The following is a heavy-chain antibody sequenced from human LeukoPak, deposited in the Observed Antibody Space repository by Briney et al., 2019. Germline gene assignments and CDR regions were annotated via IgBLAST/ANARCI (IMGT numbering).Heavy chain of an antibody. CDR3: ARGWRGTSFSQFDP. V-gene: IGHV4-34*01. Sequence: SETLSLTCAVYGGSFSGYYWSWIRKPPGKGLEWIGEINHSGSTNYNPSLKSRVTISVDTSKNQFSLKLSSVTAADTAVYYCARGWRGTSFSQFDPWGQGTLVTVSS. D-gene: IGHD3-3*02. CDR2: INHSGST. J-gene: IGHJ5*02. CDR1: GGSFSGYY.